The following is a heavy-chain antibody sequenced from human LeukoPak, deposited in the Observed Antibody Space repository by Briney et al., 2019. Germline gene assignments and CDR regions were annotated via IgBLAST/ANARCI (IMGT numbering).Heavy chain of an antibody. CDR1: GFTFSSYS. Sequence: GGSLRLSCAASGFTFSSYSMNWVRQAPGKGLEWVSSISSSSSYMYYADSVKGRFTISRDNAKNSLYLQMNSLRAEDTAVYYCARDRVTYSSSWYFWFDPWGQGTLVTVSS. CDR3: ARDRVTYSSSWYFWFDP. CDR2: ISSSSSYM. D-gene: IGHD6-13*01. V-gene: IGHV3-21*01. J-gene: IGHJ5*02.